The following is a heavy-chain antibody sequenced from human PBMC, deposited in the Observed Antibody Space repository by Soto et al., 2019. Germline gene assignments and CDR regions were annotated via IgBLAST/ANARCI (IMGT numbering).Heavy chain of an antibody. Sequence: QVQLVQSGAEVKKPGSSVKVSCKASGGTFSSYAISWVRQAPGQGLEWMGGIIPIFGTANYAQKFQGRVTIPADESTSTAYMELSSLRSEDTAVYYCAEGEGYYYDSSGYYYDCKLDYWGQGTLVTVSS. CDR3: AEGEGYYYDSSGYYYDCKLDY. CDR2: IIPIFGTA. D-gene: IGHD3-22*01. J-gene: IGHJ4*02. V-gene: IGHV1-69*01. CDR1: GGTFSSYA.